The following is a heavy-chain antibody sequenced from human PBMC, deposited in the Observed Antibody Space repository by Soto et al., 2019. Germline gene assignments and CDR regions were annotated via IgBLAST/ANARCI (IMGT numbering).Heavy chain of an antibody. CDR2: ITTGNGKT. D-gene: IGHD6-13*01. J-gene: IGHJ6*02. CDR1: GYTFTNYG. V-gene: IGHV1-3*04. Sequence: ASVKVSCKTSGYTFTNYGISWVRQAPGQGLEWMGWITTGNGKTTYAQKFQGRVTITRDTSASTAYMELSSLRSEDTAVYYCARDQHIAAAGAYYYYYGMDVWGQGTSVTVSS. CDR3: ARDQHIAAAGAYYYYYGMDV.